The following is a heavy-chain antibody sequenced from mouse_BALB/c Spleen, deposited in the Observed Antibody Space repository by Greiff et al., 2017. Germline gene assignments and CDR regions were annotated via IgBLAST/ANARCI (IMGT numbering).Heavy chain of an antibody. V-gene: IGHV1S56*01. CDR3: ARTIYDGYYLYWYFDV. Sequence: QVQLQQSGPELVKPGASVKMSCKASGYTFTSYYIHWVKQRPGQGLEWIGWIYPGDGSTKYNEKFKGKTTLTADKSSSTAYMLLSSLTSEDSAIYFCARTIYDGYYLYWYFDVWGAGTTVTVSS. CDR2: IYPGDGST. J-gene: IGHJ1*01. D-gene: IGHD2-3*01. CDR1: GYTFTSYY.